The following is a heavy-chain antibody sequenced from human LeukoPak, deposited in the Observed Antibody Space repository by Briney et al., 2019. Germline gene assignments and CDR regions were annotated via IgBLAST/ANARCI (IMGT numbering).Heavy chain of an antibody. D-gene: IGHD3-3*01. CDR1: GFTFSSYA. V-gene: IGHV3-30-3*01. J-gene: IGHJ4*02. CDR3: ARIRRSDFWSGPEPYFDY. CDR2: ISYDGSNK. Sequence: GGSLRLSCAASGFTFSSYAMHWVRQAPGKGLEWVAVISYDGSNKYYADSVKGRFSISRDNSKNTLYLQMNSLRAEDTAVYYCARIRRSDFWSGPEPYFDYWGQGTLVTVSS.